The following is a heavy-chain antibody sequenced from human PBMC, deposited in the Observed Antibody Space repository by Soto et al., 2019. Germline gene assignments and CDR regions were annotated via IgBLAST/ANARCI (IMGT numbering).Heavy chain of an antibody. D-gene: IGHD2-15*01. CDR3: ARLHPPTYCSGGSCYSVWFDP. CDR1: GGSISSSSYY. CDR2: IYYSGST. Sequence: SETLSLTCTVSGGSISSSSYYWGWIRQPPGKGLEWIGSIYYSGSTYYNPSLKSRVTISVDTSKNQFSLKLSSVTAADTAVYYCARLHPPTYCSGGSCYSVWFDPWGQGTLVTVSS. J-gene: IGHJ5*02. V-gene: IGHV4-39*01.